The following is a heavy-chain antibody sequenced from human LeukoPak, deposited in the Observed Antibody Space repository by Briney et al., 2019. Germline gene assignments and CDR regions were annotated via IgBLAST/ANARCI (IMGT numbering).Heavy chain of an antibody. J-gene: IGHJ4*02. V-gene: IGHV3-11*06. D-gene: IGHD5-12*01. Sequence: PGGSLGLSCAASGFTFSDYYMSWIRQAPGKGLEWVSYISSSSSYTNYADSVKGRFTISRDNAKNSLYLQMNSLRAEDTAVYYCARDKVGSGYDNFDYWGQGTLVTVSS. CDR1: GFTFSDYY. CDR2: ISSSSSYT. CDR3: ARDKVGSGYDNFDY.